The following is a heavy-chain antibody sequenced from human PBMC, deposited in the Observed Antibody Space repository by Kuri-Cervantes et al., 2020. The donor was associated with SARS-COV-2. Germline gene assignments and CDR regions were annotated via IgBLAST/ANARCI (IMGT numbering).Heavy chain of an antibody. Sequence: SETLSLTCGVYGGSFSNFHWNWVRQPPGKGLEWIGEINYSGTTNYNPSLKSRVTISVDTSKNQFSLNLTPVTAAGTAVYYCARLRRHNNGWFATGYYMDVWGKGTTVTVSS. CDR2: INYSGTT. J-gene: IGHJ6*03. CDR3: ARLRRHNNGWFATGYYMDV. CDR1: GGSFSNFH. D-gene: IGHD6-19*01. V-gene: IGHV4-34*01.